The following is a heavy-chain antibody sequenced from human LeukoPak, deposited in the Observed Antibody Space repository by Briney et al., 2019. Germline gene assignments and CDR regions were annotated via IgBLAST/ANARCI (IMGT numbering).Heavy chain of an antibody. CDR1: GFTFRSYS. V-gene: IGHV3-21*01. Sequence: GGSLRLSCAASGFTFRSYSMNWVRQAPGKGLEWVSTISRNSNYIYYADSVKGRFTISRDNAKNSLSLQMNSLRAEDTAAYYCARDATPVTYARTDYYYYMDVWGKGTTVTVSS. CDR3: ARDATPVTYARTDYYYYMDV. CDR2: ISRNSNYI. J-gene: IGHJ6*03. D-gene: IGHD2-2*01.